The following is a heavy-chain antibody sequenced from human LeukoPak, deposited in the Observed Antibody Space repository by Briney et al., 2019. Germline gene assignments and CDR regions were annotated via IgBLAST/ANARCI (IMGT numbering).Heavy chain of an antibody. J-gene: IGHJ4*02. CDR2: ISYDGSNK. D-gene: IGHD6-19*01. V-gene: IGHV3-30-3*01. CDR3: ARDSPYSSGWYY. CDR1: GFTFSSYA. Sequence: PGGSLRLSCVASGFTFSSYAMHWVRQAPGKGLEWVAVISYDGSNKYYADSVKGRFTISRDNSKNTLYLQMNSLRAEDTAVYYCARDSPYSSGWYYWGQGTLVTVSS.